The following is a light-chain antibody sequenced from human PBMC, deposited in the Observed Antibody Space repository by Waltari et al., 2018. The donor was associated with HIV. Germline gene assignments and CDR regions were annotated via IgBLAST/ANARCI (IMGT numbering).Light chain of an antibody. CDR1: SGSVSTTHY. CDR2: STN. J-gene: IGLJ3*02. V-gene: IGLV8-61*01. Sequence: QTVVTQEPSFSVSPGGTVTLTCGLTSGSVSTTHYPSWYRQTHDQAPRTLLYSTNIRSSGVPDRFSGSILGNKAALTVTGAQTDDESDYYCVLYMGSGVSVFGGGTKLTVL. CDR3: VLYMGSGVSV.